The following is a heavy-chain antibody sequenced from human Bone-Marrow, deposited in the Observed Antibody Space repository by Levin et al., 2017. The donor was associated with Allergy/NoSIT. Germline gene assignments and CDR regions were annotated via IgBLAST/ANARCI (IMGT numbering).Heavy chain of an antibody. CDR1: GFIFSDSA. CDR3: ISFQNVDTAMISGY. J-gene: IGHJ4*02. V-gene: IGHV3-73*01. CDR2: IRSKANSYAP. D-gene: IGHD5-18*01. Sequence: GGSLRLSCTASGFIFSDSAIHWVRQASGKGLEWVGRIRSKANSYAPAYAASVKGRFTISRDDSKNTAYLQMNSLISEDTAMYYCISFQNVDTAMISGYWGQGTLVTVSS.